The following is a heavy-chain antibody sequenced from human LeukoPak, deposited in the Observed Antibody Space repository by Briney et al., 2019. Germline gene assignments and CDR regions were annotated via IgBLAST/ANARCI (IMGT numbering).Heavy chain of an antibody. V-gene: IGHV1-2*02. Sequence: ASVKVPCKASGYSFTGYYLNWVRRAPGQGLEWMGWINPKSGGTNYAQKFQGRVTMTRDTSISTAYMELSRLRSDDTAVYYCARDLTYSSSWYEFDYWGQGTLVTVSS. CDR2: INPKSGGT. J-gene: IGHJ4*02. D-gene: IGHD6-13*01. CDR1: GYSFTGYY. CDR3: ARDLTYSSSWYEFDY.